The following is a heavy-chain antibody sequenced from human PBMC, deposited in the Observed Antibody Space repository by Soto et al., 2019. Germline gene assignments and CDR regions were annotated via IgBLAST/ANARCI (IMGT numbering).Heavy chain of an antibody. Sequence: SETLSLTCTVSGGSISSYYWSWIRQPPGKGLEWIGYIYYSGSTNYNPSLKSRVTISVDTSKNQFSLKLSSVTAADTAVYYCARDLVVQAANYYYGMDVWGQGTTVTVSS. CDR3: ARDLVVQAANYYYGMDV. V-gene: IGHV4-59*01. CDR2: IYYSGST. CDR1: GGSISSYY. D-gene: IGHD2-2*01. J-gene: IGHJ6*02.